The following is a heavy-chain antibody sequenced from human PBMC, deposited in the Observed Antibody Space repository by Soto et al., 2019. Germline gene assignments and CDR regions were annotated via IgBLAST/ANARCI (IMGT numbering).Heavy chain of an antibody. CDR2: ITPMFGTA. J-gene: IGHJ2*01. V-gene: IGHV1-69*12. D-gene: IGHD6-19*01. Sequence: QVQLVQSGAEVKKYGSSVKVSCKASGGTFSRYAISWVRQAPGQGLEWMGGITPMFGTANYAQRFQGRATSTADESTSTAHMQLSSLRSAVTAVYSCAQTRGLGVAGPGRFDLWGRGTLVTVSS. CDR3: AQTRGLGVAGPGRFDL. CDR1: GGTFSRYA.